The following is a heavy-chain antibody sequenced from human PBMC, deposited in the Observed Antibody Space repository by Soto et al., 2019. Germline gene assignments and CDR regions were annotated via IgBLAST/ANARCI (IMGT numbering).Heavy chain of an antibody. D-gene: IGHD2-15*01. CDR3: ARDRDGYCSGGSCSHYYYYGMDV. V-gene: IGHV3-11*06. CDR2: ISSSSSYT. Sequence: QVQLVESGGGLVKPGGSLRLSCAASGFTFSDYYMSWIRQAPGKGLEWVSYISSSSSYTNYADSVKGRFTISRDNAKNSLYLQMNRLRAEETAVYYCARDRDGYCSGGSCSHYYYYGMDVWGQGTTVTVSS. CDR1: GFTFSDYY. J-gene: IGHJ6*02.